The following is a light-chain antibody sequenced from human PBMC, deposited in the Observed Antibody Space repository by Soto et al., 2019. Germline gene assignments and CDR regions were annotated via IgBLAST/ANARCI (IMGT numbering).Light chain of an antibody. Sequence: EIVLTQSPGTLSLSPGERATLSCRASQSVSSSYLAWYQQKPGQAPRLLIYGASSRATGIPDRFSGSGSGTNFTRTISRLEHEDFAVYYCQQYGSSPRFTFGPGTKVDIK. V-gene: IGKV3-20*01. CDR3: QQYGSSPRFT. J-gene: IGKJ3*01. CDR1: QSVSSSY. CDR2: GAS.